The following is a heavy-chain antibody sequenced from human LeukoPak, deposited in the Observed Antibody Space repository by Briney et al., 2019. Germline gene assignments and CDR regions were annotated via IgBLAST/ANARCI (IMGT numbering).Heavy chain of an antibody. CDR1: GFTFSSYW. V-gene: IGHV3-74*01. CDR3: AGAGFDY. D-gene: IGHD4/OR15-4a*01. J-gene: IGHJ4*02. Sequence: PGGSLRLSCAASGFTFSSYWMHWVRQAPGKGLVWVSRINSDGSSTDYADSVMGRFTISRDNAKNSLYLQMNSLRPEDTAVYYCAGAGFDYWGQGTLVTVSS. CDR2: INSDGSST.